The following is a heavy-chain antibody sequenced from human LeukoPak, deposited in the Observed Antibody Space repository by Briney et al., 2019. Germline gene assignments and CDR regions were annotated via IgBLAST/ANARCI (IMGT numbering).Heavy chain of an antibody. Sequence: ASVTVSCKASGYTFTMYGISWVRQAPGQGLEWMGWISGYNGNTNYAQKLQGRVTMTTDTSTSTAYMELSRLRSDDTAVYYCARVQQNYGGYVGDFDYWGQGTLVTVSS. CDR3: ARVQQNYGGYVGDFDY. CDR1: GYTFTMYG. V-gene: IGHV1-18*01. J-gene: IGHJ4*02. CDR2: ISGYNGNT. D-gene: IGHD4-17*01.